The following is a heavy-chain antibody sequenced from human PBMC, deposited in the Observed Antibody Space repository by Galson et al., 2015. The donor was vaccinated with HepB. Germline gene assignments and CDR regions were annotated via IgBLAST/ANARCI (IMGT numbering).Heavy chain of an antibody. Sequence: SLRLSCAASGFTFSRYAMHWVRQAPGKGLEYVSGISSNGDSTYYANSMKDRFAISRDNSKNTLYLQMGSLRAEDTAVYYCAKGGLVATIIGAHFDKWGQGTLVTVTS. CDR2: ISSNGDST. CDR1: GFTFSRYA. V-gene: IGHV3-64*01. J-gene: IGHJ4*02. D-gene: IGHD5-12*01. CDR3: AKGGLVATIIGAHFDK.